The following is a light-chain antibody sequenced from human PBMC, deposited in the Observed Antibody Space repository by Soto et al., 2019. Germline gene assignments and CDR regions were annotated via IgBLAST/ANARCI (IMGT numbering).Light chain of an antibody. CDR3: LQYNVYPLT. CDR1: QNINRW. J-gene: IGKJ4*01. Sequence: DIQMTQSPSTLSASVGDRVTITCRASQNINRWLAWYQHRPGKAPNLLIHKASTLEAGVPSRFSGSASGTEFTLTISSLQPDDFAAYFCLQYNVYPLTFGGGTKVEIK. CDR2: KAS. V-gene: IGKV1-5*03.